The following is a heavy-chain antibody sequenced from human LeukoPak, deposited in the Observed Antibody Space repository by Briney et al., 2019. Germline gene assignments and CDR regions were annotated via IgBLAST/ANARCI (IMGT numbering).Heavy chain of an antibody. V-gene: IGHV5-51*01. Sequence: RAGESLKISCKGSGYSFTSYWIGWVRQMPGKGLEWMGIIYPGDSDTRYSPSFQGQVTISADKSISTAYLQWSSLKASDTAMYYCARLKEANWGSFDYWGQGTLVTVSS. CDR3: ARLKEANWGSFDY. CDR1: GYSFTSYW. J-gene: IGHJ4*02. D-gene: IGHD7-27*01. CDR2: IYPGDSDT.